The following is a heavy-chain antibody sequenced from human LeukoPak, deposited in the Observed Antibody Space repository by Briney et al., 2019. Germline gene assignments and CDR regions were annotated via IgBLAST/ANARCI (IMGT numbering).Heavy chain of an antibody. CDR3: ARQRTPYSSFDP. CDR2: IYYSRST. CDR1: GGSISSYY. D-gene: IGHD4-11*01. Sequence: SETLSLTCTVSGGSISSYYWTWIRQPPGKGLEWIGYIYYSRSTNCNPSLKSRVTISVDTSKNQFSLKLSSVTAADTAVYYCARQRTPYSSFDPWGQGTLVTVSS. J-gene: IGHJ5*02. V-gene: IGHV4-59*08.